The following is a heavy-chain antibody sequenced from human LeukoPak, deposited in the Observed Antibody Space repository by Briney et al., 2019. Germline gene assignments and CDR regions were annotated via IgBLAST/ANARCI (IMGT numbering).Heavy chain of an antibody. V-gene: IGHV1-69*05. D-gene: IGHD1-26*01. CDR2: IIPIFGTA. CDR3: ARGGLVGAIISFDP. Sequence: ASVKVSCKASGGTFSSYAISWVRQAPGQGLEWMGGIIPIFGTANYAQKFQGRVTITTDESTSTAYMELSSLRSEDTAVYYCARGGLVGAIISFDPWGQGTLVTASS. CDR1: GGTFSSYA. J-gene: IGHJ5*02.